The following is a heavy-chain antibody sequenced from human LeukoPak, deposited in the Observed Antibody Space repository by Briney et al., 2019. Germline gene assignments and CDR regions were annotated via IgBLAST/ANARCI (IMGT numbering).Heavy chain of an antibody. V-gene: IGHV4-59*01. CDR2: IYYSGST. J-gene: IGHJ2*01. D-gene: IGHD2-15*01. Sequence: PSETLSLTCTVSGGSISSYYWSWIRQPPGKGLEWMGYIYYSGSTNYNPSLKSRVTISIDTSKNQFSLKLSSVTAADTAVYYCATRVSGVVVAPYWCFDLWGRGTLVTVSS. CDR1: GGSISSYY. CDR3: ATRVSGVVVAPYWCFDL.